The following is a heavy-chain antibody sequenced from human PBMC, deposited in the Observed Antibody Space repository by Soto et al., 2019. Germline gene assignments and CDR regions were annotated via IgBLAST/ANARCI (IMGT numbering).Heavy chain of an antibody. CDR1: GGSIIGHY. D-gene: IGHD6-19*01. J-gene: IGHJ4*02. Sequence: KTSETLSLTCIVSGGSIIGHYWTWIRQSPGKGLEWIGYIFYSGSTNYNPSLKSRVTISVDTSKNQFSLKMSSVTAADTAVYYCARVGSSGWSPDYWGRGTLVTVSS. CDR3: ARVGSSGWSPDY. CDR2: IFYSGST. V-gene: IGHV4-59*11.